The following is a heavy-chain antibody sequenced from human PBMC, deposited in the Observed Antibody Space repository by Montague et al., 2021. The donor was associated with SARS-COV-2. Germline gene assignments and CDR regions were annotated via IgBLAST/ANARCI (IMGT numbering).Heavy chain of an antibody. V-gene: IGHV2-5*02. CDR2: IYWDDDK. CDR1: GFSLSTSGVG. Sequence: ALGKPTQTLTLTCTFSGFSLSTSGVGVGWIRQPPGKALEWLALIYWDDDKRYSPSLKSRLTITKDTSKNQVVLTMTNMDPVDTATYYCAHRPGGFVQPWFDPWGQGTLVTVSS. CDR3: AHRPGGFVQPWFDP. J-gene: IGHJ5*02. D-gene: IGHD2-8*01.